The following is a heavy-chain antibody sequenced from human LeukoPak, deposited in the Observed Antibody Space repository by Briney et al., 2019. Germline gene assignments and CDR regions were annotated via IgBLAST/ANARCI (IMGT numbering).Heavy chain of an antibody. J-gene: IGHJ5*01. D-gene: IGHD3-16*01. CDR3: AKDEATSGGGLAS. Sequence: GGSLRLSCAASGFSVSGTHMSWVRQAPGKGLEWVSAMYTGGTTYYADSVQGRFTIYRDNSKNTLYLQMNSLRAEDTAVYYCAKDEATSGGGLASWGHAPLVSVSS. CDR2: MYTGGTT. CDR1: GFSVSGTH. V-gene: IGHV3-53*01.